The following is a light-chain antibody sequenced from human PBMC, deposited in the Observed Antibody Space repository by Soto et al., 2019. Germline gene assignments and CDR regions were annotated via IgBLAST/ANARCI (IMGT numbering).Light chain of an antibody. V-gene: IGKV3-20*01. CDR1: QSIGTNY. CDR3: QQYSSTPRT. CDR2: AAS. J-gene: IGKJ1*01. Sequence: ENRLTQSPGTLSLSPGERATLSRRASQSIGTNYVAWFQQKPGQAPTLLIYAASRRATGIPDRFSGSGSGTEFTLTISRLEPEDFAVYFCQQYSSTPRTFGQGTKV.